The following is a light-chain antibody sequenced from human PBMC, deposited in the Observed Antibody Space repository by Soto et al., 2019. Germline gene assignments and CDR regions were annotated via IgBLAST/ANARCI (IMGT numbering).Light chain of an antibody. J-gene: IGLJ7*01. CDR3: CSYGGSRAV. CDR2: EVS. V-gene: IGLV2-23*02. Sequence: QSALTQPASVSGSPXXXITISCTXXXXDVGSHNLVSWYQQHPGQAPKLMIYEVSKRPLGVSTRFSASKSGNTASLTISGLQAEDEADYYCCSYGGSRAVFGGGTQLTVL. CDR1: XXDVGSHNL.